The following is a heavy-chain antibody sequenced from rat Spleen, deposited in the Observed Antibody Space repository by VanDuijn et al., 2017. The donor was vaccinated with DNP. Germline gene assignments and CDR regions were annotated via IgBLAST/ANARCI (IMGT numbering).Heavy chain of an antibody. D-gene: IGHD4-2*01. CDR2: IWTGGST. CDR3: ARDTGYYFDY. V-gene: IGHV2-30*01. Sequence: QVQLKESGPGLVQPSQTLSLTCTVSGFSLTSYNVHWVRQPTGKGLEWMGIIWTGGSTDYNSALKSRLSISRDTSKSQVFLKMNSLQTEDIATYYCARDTGYYFDYWGQGVMVTVSS. J-gene: IGHJ2*01. CDR1: GFSLTSYN.